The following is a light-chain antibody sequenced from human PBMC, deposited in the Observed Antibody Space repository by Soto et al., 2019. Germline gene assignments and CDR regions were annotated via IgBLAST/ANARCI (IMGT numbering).Light chain of an antibody. J-gene: IGLJ1*01. Sequence: QSALTQPDSVSGSPGPSITISCTGTSTTVGGFNVVSWYQQHPGKAPIVIIYEGINRPSGVSNRFSGSNSGSTASLTISGLQAEDEADYYCCSYVGATTYVFGTGTKLTVL. CDR1: STTVGGFNV. CDR2: EGI. CDR3: CSYVGATTYV. V-gene: IGLV2-23*01.